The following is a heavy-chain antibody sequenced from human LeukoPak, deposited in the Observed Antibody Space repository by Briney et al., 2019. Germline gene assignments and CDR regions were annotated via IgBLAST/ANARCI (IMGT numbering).Heavy chain of an antibody. CDR3: AREVKSWGSAAFDI. V-gene: IGHV4-34*01. CDR2: INHSGST. D-gene: IGHD7-27*01. J-gene: IGHJ3*02. Sequence: SSETLSLTCAVYGGSFSGYYWSWIRQPPGKGLEWIGEINHSGSTNYNPSLKSRVTISVDTSKNQFSLKLSSVTAADTAVYYCAREVKSWGSAAFDIWGQGTVVTVSS. CDR1: GGSFSGYY.